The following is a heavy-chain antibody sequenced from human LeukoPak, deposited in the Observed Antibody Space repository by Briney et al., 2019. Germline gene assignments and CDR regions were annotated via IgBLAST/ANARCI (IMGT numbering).Heavy chain of an antibody. D-gene: IGHD4-23*01. J-gene: IGHJ4*02. V-gene: IGHV4-39*02. CDR2: IYYSGST. CDR1: GGSISSSSYY. Sequence: PSETLSLTCTVSGGSISSSSYYWGWIRQPPGKGLEWIGSIYYSGSTYYNPSLKSRVTISVDTSKNQFSLKLSSVTAADTAVYYCARDDYGGNSRMYWGQGTLVTVSS. CDR3: ARDDYGGNSRMY.